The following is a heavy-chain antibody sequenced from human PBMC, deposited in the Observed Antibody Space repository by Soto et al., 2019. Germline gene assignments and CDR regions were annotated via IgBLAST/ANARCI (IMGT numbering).Heavy chain of an antibody. V-gene: IGHV1-69*02. Sequence: QVQLVQSGAEVKKPGSSVKVSCKASGGTFSSYSISWVRQAPGQGLEWMGRIILILGIANYAQKFQGRVTITADKSTSTAYMELSSLRSEDTALYYCASSSRVLLDYWGKGTLVTVSS. CDR3: ASSSRVLLDY. J-gene: IGHJ4*02. D-gene: IGHD3-10*01. CDR1: GGTFSSYS. CDR2: IILILGIA.